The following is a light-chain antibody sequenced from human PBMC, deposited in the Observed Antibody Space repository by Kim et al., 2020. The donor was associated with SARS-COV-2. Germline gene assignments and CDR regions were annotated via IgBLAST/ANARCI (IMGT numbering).Light chain of an antibody. CDR2: DAS. V-gene: IGKV3-11*01. J-gene: IGKJ4*01. Sequence: SPGERATLACRARQGVSSYLAWYQQKPGQAPRLLIYDASNRATGIPARFSGSGSGTDFTLTISSLEPEDFAVYYCQQRSNWPGLTFGGGTKVDIK. CDR3: QQRSNWPGLT. CDR1: QGVSSY.